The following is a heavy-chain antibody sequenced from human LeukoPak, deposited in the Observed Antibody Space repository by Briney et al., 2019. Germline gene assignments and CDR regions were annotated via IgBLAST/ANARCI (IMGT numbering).Heavy chain of an antibody. CDR1: GYTFTSYY. J-gene: IGHJ5*02. Sequence: ASVKVSCKASGYTFTSYYINWVRQAPGQGLEWMGWMNPNSGNTGYAQKFQGRVTMTRNTYISTAYMELSSLRSEDTAVYYCARGNYDFWSGFPDPWANWFDPWGQGTLVTVSS. D-gene: IGHD3-3*01. V-gene: IGHV1-8*02. CDR2: MNPNSGNT. CDR3: ARGNYDFWSGFPDPWANWFDP.